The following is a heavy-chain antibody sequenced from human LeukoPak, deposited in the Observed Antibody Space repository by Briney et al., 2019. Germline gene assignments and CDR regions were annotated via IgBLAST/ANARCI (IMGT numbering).Heavy chain of an antibody. Sequence: SETLSLTCTVSGYSISSGYYWGWIRQPPGKGLVGIGSIYHSGSTYYNPSLKSRVTISVDTSTNQFSLKLSSVTAADTAVYYCGGGDFWSGYPRVDAFDIWGQGTMVTVSS. CDR1: GYSISSGYY. CDR2: IYHSGST. V-gene: IGHV4-38-2*02. J-gene: IGHJ3*02. CDR3: GGGDFWSGYPRVDAFDI. D-gene: IGHD3-3*01.